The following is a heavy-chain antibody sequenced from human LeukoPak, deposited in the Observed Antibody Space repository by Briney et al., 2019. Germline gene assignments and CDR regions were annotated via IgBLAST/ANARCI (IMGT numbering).Heavy chain of an antibody. CDR3: AKVGRVAVAGTWFDY. V-gene: IGHV4-59*12. CDR2: IYYSGST. D-gene: IGHD6-19*01. Sequence: KPSETLSLTCTVSGGSISSYYWSWIRQPPGKGLEWIGYIYYSGSTNYNPSLKSRVAISVDTSKNQFSLKLSSVTAADTAVYYCAKVGRVAVAGTWFDYWGQGTLVTVSS. CDR1: GGSISSYY. J-gene: IGHJ4*02.